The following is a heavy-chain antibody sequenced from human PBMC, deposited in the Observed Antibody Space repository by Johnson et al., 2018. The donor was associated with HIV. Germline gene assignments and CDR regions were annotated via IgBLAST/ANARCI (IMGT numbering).Heavy chain of an antibody. J-gene: IGHJ3*02. CDR2: ISSSGGTI. V-gene: IGHV3-48*04. D-gene: IGHD3-22*01. CDR1: GFTFSSYA. Sequence: VQLVESGGGLVQPGGSLRLSCAASGFTFSSYAMSWVRQAPGKGLEWVSAISSSGGTIYYADSVKGRFSISRDNAKNSLYLQMKRLRAEDTAVYYCARDRGYWDAFDIWGQGTMVIVSS. CDR3: ARDRGYWDAFDI.